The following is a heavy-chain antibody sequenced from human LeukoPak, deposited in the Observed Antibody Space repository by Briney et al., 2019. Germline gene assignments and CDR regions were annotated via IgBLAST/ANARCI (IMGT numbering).Heavy chain of an antibody. CDR2: ISSSSSYI. V-gene: IGHV3-21*01. D-gene: IGHD4-17*01. CDR3: ARAGGEDADYADFDY. Sequence: PGGSLRLSCAASGFTFSSYSMNWVRQAPGKGLEWVSSISSSSSYIYYADSVKGRFTISRDNAKNSLYLQMNSLRAEDTAVYYCARAGGEDADYADFDYWGQGTLVTVSS. CDR1: GFTFSSYS. J-gene: IGHJ4*02.